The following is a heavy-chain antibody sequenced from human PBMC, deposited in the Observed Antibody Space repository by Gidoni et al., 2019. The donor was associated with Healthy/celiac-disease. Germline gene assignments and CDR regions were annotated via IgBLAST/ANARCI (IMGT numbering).Heavy chain of an antibody. V-gene: IGHV3-23*01. Sequence: EVQLLASGGGLVQPGGSLRLSCAASGFTFSRYAMSWVGQAPGKGLGWVSAISGSGGSTYYADSVKGRLTISRDNAKNTFYLKMNSLRAEDTAVYYCAKDLSRGLITGTTGRGGYWGQGTLVTVSS. CDR2: ISGSGGST. J-gene: IGHJ4*02. D-gene: IGHD1-7*01. CDR1: GFTFSRYA. CDR3: AKDLSRGLITGTTGRGGY.